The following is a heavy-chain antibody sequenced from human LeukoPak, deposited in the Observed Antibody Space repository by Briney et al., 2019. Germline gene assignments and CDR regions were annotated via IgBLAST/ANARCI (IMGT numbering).Heavy chain of an antibody. CDR3: ARARAGDYTFDY. J-gene: IGHJ4*02. CDR1: GFTFSNYD. CDR2: IGTAGDT. D-gene: IGHD4-17*01. V-gene: IGHV3-13*01. Sequence: PGGSLRLSCAASGFTFSNYDMHWVRQVTGKGLEWVSAIGTAGDTYYTTSVKGRITISRENAKNSFYLQMNSLRVGDTAVYYRARARAGDYTFDYWGQGALVTASS.